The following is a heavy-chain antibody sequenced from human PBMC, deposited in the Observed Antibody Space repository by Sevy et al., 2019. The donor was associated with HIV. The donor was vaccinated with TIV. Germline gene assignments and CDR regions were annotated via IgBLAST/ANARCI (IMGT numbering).Heavy chain of an antibody. CDR1: GFTFSSYE. CDR2: ISNSGTTI. Sequence: EGSLRLSCAASGFTFSSYEMNWVRQAPGKGLEWVSYISNSGTTISYSDSVKGRFTISRDNARNSLYLQMNSLRAEDMAVYYCARDLPPSATTVAHFDCWGQGTLVTVSS. CDR3: ARDLPPSATTVAHFDC. D-gene: IGHD4-17*01. V-gene: IGHV3-48*03. J-gene: IGHJ4*02.